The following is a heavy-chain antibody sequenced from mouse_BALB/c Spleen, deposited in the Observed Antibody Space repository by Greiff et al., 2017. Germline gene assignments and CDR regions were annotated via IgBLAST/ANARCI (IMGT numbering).Heavy chain of an antibody. D-gene: IGHD2-3*01. CDR3: ARHEADGYYNAMDN. J-gene: IGHJ4*01. Sequence: VQLLQSGAELVKPGASVKLSCKASGYTFTEYIIPWVRQRPGQGLEWIGWVYPGSGSIKYNEKFKDKATLTADKSSSTVYMELSRLTSEDSAVYFWARHEADGYYNAMDNWGKGTSVTVSS. CDR2: VYPGSGSI. V-gene: IGHV1-62-2*01. CDR1: GYTFTEYI.